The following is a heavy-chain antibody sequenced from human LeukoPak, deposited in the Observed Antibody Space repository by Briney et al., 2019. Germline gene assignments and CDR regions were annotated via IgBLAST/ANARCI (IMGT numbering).Heavy chain of an antibody. Sequence: SETLSLTCDVSGGSVTSTNWWSWVRRSPGKGLEWIGENHHGGTTNYNPSLKSRVTISVDKSRKQFSLKLSSVTAADTAVYYCARGEDSATWLIDSWGQGTLVSVSS. CDR1: GGSVTSTNW. J-gene: IGHJ4*02. D-gene: IGHD6-6*01. V-gene: IGHV4-4*02. CDR3: ARGEDSATWLIDS. CDR2: NHHGGTT.